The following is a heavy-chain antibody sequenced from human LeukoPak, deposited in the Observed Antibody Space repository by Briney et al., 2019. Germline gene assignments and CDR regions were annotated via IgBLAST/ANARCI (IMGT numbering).Heavy chain of an antibody. CDR1: GFTFDDYG. J-gene: IGHJ4*02. CDR2: INWNSDST. Sequence: PGGSLRLSCAASGFTFDDYGMSWVRQAPGKGLEWVSGINWNSDSTGYADSVKGRFTLSRDNAKNSLYLQMNSLRADDTALYYCARGGYYDNSGASDYWGQGTLVSVSS. CDR3: ARGGYYDNSGASDY. D-gene: IGHD3-22*01. V-gene: IGHV3-20*04.